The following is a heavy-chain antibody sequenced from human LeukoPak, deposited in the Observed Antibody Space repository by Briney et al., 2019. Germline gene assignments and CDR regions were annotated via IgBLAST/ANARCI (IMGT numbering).Heavy chain of an antibody. Sequence: SQTLSLTCAVSGGSISSGGYSWSWIRQPPGTGLEWIGYIYHSGSTYYNPSLKSRVTISVDTSKNQFSLKLSSVTAADTAVYYCARDCGDCYWGGEVAFDIWGQGTMVTVSS. D-gene: IGHD2-21*02. CDR3: ARDCGDCYWGGEVAFDI. CDR2: IYHSGST. V-gene: IGHV4-30-2*01. J-gene: IGHJ3*02. CDR1: GGSISSGGYS.